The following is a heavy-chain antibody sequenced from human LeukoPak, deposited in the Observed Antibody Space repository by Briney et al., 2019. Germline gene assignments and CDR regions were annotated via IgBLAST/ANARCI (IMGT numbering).Heavy chain of an antibody. D-gene: IGHD3-10*01. V-gene: IGHV1-8*03. J-gene: IGHJ5*02. CDR1: GYTFTSYD. CDR3: ARGGVVRGTGRNWFDP. CDR2: MNPNSGNT. Sequence: ASVKVSCKASGYTFTSYDINWVRQATGQGLEWMGWMNPNSGNTGYAQKFQGRVTITRNTSISTAYMELSSLRSEDTAVYYCARGGVVRGTGRNWFDPWGQGTLVTVSS.